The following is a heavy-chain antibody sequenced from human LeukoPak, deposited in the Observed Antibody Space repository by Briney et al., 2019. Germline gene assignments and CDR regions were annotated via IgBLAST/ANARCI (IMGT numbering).Heavy chain of an antibody. D-gene: IGHD1-26*01. CDR2: IYAGDSDT. Sequence: GESLKISCKGSGYSFTSYWIGWVRQMPGKGLEWMGIIYAGDSDTRYSPSFQGQVTISADKSTSTAYLQWSSPKVSDTAMYYCARGIVGATYNWFDPWGQGTLVTVSS. J-gene: IGHJ5*02. CDR3: ARGIVGATYNWFDP. V-gene: IGHV5-51*01. CDR1: GYSFTSYW.